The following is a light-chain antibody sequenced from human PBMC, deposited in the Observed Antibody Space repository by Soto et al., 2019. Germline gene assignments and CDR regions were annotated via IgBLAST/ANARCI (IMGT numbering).Light chain of an antibody. CDR2: DAS. CDR1: QGIGSA. Sequence: AIQLTQSPSSLSASVGDRVTITCRASQGIGSALAWYQQKPGKAPKLLIYDASSLESGVPSRFSGSGSGTAFTLTISSLQPEDFATYHCQQFNVFGGGTKVDIK. J-gene: IGKJ4*01. CDR3: QQFNV. V-gene: IGKV1-13*02.